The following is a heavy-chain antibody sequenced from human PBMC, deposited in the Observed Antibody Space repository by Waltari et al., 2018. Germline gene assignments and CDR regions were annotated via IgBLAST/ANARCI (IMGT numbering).Heavy chain of an antibody. CDR3: ASHLGVVAAPYYYYYYMDV. V-gene: IGHV1-2*02. CDR1: GYTFTGYY. D-gene: IGHD2-15*01. Sequence: QVQLVQSGAEVKKPGASVKVSCKASGYTFTGYYMHWVRQAPGQGLEWMGWINPISGGTNYAQKFQGRVTMTRDTSISTAYMELSRLRADDTAVYYCASHLGVVAAPYYYYYYMDVWGKGTTVTVSS. J-gene: IGHJ6*03. CDR2: INPISGGT.